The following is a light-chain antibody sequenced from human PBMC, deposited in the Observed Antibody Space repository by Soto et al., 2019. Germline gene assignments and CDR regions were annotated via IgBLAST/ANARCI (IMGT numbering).Light chain of an antibody. CDR1: QTVSSN. V-gene: IGKV3-15*01. CDR2: GAS. CDR3: QQYNNWRSIT. Sequence: EIVMTQSPATLSVSPGERATLSCRASQTVSSNLAWYQQKLGQAPRLLIYGASTRATGVPARFSGSGSGTEFTLTISSPQSEDFAVYYCQQYNNWRSITFGQGTRLEI. J-gene: IGKJ5*01.